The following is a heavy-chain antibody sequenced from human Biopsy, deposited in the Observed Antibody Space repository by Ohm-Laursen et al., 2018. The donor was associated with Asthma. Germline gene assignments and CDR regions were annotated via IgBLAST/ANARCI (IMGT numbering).Heavy chain of an antibody. D-gene: IGHD3-9*01. CDR1: GYNFISFA. Sequence: ASVKVSCKASGYNFISFAIHWARQAPGQRLEWMGWVNTGNGDTKYSQKFQGRVTITRDASASTAYMELRSLRSEDTATYYCARTYYDFLTGQVKDVFGVWGQGTMVTVSS. J-gene: IGHJ3*01. V-gene: IGHV1-3*04. CDR3: ARTYYDFLTGQVKDVFGV. CDR2: VNTGNGDT.